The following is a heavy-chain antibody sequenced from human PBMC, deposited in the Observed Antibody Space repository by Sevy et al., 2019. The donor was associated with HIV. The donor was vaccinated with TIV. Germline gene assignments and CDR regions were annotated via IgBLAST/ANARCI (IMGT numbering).Heavy chain of an antibody. CDR2: IYSGGST. CDR1: GFTVSSNY. Sequence: GGSLRLSCAASGFTVSSNYMSLVRQAPGKGLEWVSVIYSGGSTYYADSVKGRFTISRDNSKNTLYLQMNSLRAEDTAVYYCARGSGNGGPREAFDIWGQGTMVTVSS. D-gene: IGHD3-10*01. J-gene: IGHJ3*02. CDR3: ARGSGNGGPREAFDI. V-gene: IGHV3-53*01.